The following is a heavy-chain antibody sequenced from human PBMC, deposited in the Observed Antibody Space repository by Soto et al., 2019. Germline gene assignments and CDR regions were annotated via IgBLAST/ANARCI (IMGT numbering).Heavy chain of an antibody. V-gene: IGHV3-48*02. Sequence: GGSLRLSCAASAFTFISYSMNWVRQAPGKGLKRVSYISSSSSTIYYADSVKGRFTISRDNAKNSLYLQMNSLRDEDTAVYYCARVSRIQLWLRNRGPFDYWGQGILVTVSS. CDR2: ISSSSSTI. CDR3: ARVSRIQLWLRNRGPFDY. D-gene: IGHD5-18*01. J-gene: IGHJ4*02. CDR1: AFTFISYS.